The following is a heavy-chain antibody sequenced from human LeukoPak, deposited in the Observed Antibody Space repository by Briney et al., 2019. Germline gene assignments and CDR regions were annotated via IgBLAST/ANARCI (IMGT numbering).Heavy chain of an antibody. J-gene: IGHJ4*02. CDR2: INPGGNT. Sequence: SETLSLTCAVYGGSFSDYDWTWIRQPPGKGLELIGEINPGGNTKYNPSLKSRVTISLDTSKNQFSLKLSSVTAADTAVYYCARGKGDLTMIAMIVTAVEFYFDHWGRGSVVTVSS. V-gene: IGHV4-34*01. CDR3: ARGKGDLTMIAMIVTAVEFYFDH. CDR1: GGSFSDYD. D-gene: IGHD3-22*01.